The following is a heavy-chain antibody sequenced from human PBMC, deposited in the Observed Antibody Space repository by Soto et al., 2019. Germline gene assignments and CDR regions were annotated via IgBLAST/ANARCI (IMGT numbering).Heavy chain of an antibody. V-gene: IGHV1-18*01. Sequence: QVQLVQSGAEVKKPGASVKVSCKASGYTFTSYGISWVRQAPGQGLEWMGWISAYSGNVDYAQKFQGRVTMTADKSTSTAYMELRTLRSDDTAVYYCARDIGTYYEYFDYWGQGTLVTVSS. CDR3: ARDIGTYYEYFDY. D-gene: IGHD1-26*01. CDR2: ISAYSGNV. CDR1: GYTFTSYG. J-gene: IGHJ4*02.